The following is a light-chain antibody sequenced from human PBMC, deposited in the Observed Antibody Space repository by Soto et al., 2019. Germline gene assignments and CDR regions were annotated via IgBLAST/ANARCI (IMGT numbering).Light chain of an antibody. CDR1: QGISSW. V-gene: IGKV1-12*01. CDR3: QQTNSFPLP. CDR2: AAS. J-gene: IGKJ4*01. Sequence: DIQMTPSPSSVSASVGDRVTITCRASQGISSWLAWYKQKPGKAPKLLIYAASSMQSGVSSSFSVSGSDTYFTLTINILQPADFATIYCQQTNSFPLPFGGGTKVEI.